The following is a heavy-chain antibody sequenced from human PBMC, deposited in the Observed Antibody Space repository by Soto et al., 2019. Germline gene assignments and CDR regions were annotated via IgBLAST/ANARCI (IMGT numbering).Heavy chain of an antibody. CDR3: AVEDSSSSAVDY. D-gene: IGHD6-6*01. Sequence: EVQLVESGGGLVQPGGSLRLSCAAAGFTVSDNQMNWVRQAPGKGLEWVSILYSGGNTFYADSVKGRLTVSRDNSKNTLYLQMNSLRAEDTAVYYCAVEDSSSSAVDYWGQGTLVTVSS. V-gene: IGHV3-66*01. J-gene: IGHJ4*02. CDR2: LYSGGNT. CDR1: GFTVSDNQ.